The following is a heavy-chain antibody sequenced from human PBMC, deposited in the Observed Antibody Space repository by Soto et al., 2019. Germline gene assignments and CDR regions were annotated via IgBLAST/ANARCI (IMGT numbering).Heavy chain of an antibody. CDR1: GGSISRSNC. CDR2: IYHSGST. CDR3: ARVVLWFGEPRGMDV. V-gene: IGHV4-4*02. J-gene: IGHJ6*02. Sequence: SETLSLTCAVSGGSISRSNCWSWVRQPPGKGLEWSGEIYHSGSTNYNPSLKSRVTISVDKSKNQFSLKLSSVTAADTAVYYCARVVLWFGEPRGMDVWGQGPTVTVSS. D-gene: IGHD3-10*01.